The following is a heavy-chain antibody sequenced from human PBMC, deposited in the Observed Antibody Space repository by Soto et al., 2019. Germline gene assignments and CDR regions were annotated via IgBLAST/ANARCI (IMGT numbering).Heavy chain of an antibody. D-gene: IGHD6-13*01. V-gene: IGHV4-31*03. CDR1: GGSLSSAGYY. J-gene: IGHJ4*02. CDR2: IYSGST. CDR3: ARGTGAAVRPVYFDY. Sequence: QVQLQESGPGLVEPSQTLSLTCTVSGGSLSSAGYYWSWVRQHPGKGLEWIGDIYSGSTYYNPSLRSRLTISLDTSKNQFSLRLSSVTAADTAVYYCARGTGAAVRPVYFDYWGQGTLVTVSS.